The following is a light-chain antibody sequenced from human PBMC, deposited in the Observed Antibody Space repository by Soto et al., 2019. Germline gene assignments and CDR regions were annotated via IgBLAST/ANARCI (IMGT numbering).Light chain of an antibody. CDR2: SSD. CDR1: SSNIGRNT. J-gene: IGLJ3*02. CDR3: AAWDDSLNAWE. V-gene: IGLV1-44*01. Sequence: QPVLTQPPSASGTPGQRVTISCSGSSSNIGRNTVKWYRQLPGTAPKLLIGSSDQRPSGVPDRFSGSQSGTSASLAISGLQSEDEADYICAAWDDSLNAWEFGGGTKLTVL.